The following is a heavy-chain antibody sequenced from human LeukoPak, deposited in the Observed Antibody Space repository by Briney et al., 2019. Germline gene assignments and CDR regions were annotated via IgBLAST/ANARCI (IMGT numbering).Heavy chain of an antibody. D-gene: IGHD1-26*01. CDR2: ISYDGSNK. J-gene: IGHJ4*02. V-gene: IGHV3-30*18. Sequence: GGSLRLSCAASGFTFSSYGMHWVRQAPGKGLEWVAVISYDGSNKYYADSVKGRFTISRDNSKNTLYLQMNSLRTEDTAIYYCAKGDSGSYYPYFDYWGQGTLVTVSS. CDR1: GFTFSSYG. CDR3: AKGDSGSYYPYFDY.